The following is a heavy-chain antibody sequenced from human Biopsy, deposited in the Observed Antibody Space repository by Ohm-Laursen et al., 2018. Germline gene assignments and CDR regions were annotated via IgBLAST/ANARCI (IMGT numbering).Heavy chain of an antibody. CDR2: IYFTGRT. CDR1: GGPIDSYY. Sequence: GTLSLTCTVSGGPIDSYYWSWIRQPPGKALEWIGYIYFTGRTSYNPSLKSRVTMSDNTSKKQFSLRLSSVTAADTAVYYCASAGYNPDWNFDLWGRGTRVTVSS. V-gene: IGHV4-59*12. J-gene: IGHJ2*01. CDR3: ASAGYNPDWNFDL. D-gene: IGHD5-24*01.